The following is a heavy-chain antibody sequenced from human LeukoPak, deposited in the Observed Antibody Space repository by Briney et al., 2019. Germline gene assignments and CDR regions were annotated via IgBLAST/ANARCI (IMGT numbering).Heavy chain of an antibody. D-gene: IGHD7-27*01. CDR2: IITYSGKT. Sequence: ASVKVSCKASGYSFSSYGITWVRQAPGQGLEWLGWIITYSGKTYYAEKVQGRVSMTTDTSTSTAYMELRSLRSDDTAVYYCARDLVKDRRDWGNHGMDVWGQGTTVTVS. J-gene: IGHJ6*02. CDR1: GYSFSSYG. CDR3: ARDLVKDRRDWGNHGMDV. V-gene: IGHV1-18*01.